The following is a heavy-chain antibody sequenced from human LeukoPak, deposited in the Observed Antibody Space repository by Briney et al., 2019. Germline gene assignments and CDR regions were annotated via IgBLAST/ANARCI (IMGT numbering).Heavy chain of an antibody. CDR3: TRDQTPYY. V-gene: IGHV3-49*04. J-gene: IGHJ4*02. CDR1: GFTFGDYA. Sequence: GGSLRLSCTASGFTFGDYAMTWVRQAPGKGLEWVGFIASETYGGTAEYAASVKGKFTISRDDSKSIAYLQMNSLKTEDTAVYYCTRDQTPYYWGQGTLVTVSS. CDR2: IASETYGGTA.